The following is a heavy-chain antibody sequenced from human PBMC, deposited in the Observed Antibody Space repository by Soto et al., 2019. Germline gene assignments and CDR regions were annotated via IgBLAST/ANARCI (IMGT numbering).Heavy chain of an antibody. D-gene: IGHD5-12*01. V-gene: IGHV1-45*02. CDR3: ASHPDIVATIQGNAFDI. Sequence: SVKVSCKASGDTFSTYTITWVRQAPGQGLEWMGWITPFNGNTNYAQKFQDRVTITRDRSMSTAYMELSSLRSEDTAMYYCASHPDIVATIQGNAFDIWGQGTMVTVSS. CDR1: GDTFSTYT. CDR2: ITPFNGNT. J-gene: IGHJ3*02.